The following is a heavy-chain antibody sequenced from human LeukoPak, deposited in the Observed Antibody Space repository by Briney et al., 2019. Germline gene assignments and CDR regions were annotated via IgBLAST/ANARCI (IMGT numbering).Heavy chain of an antibody. Sequence: GGSLRLSCSASGFTFSSYSMNWVRQARGKGLEWVSSISSSSKYIYYADSVKGRFTISRDNSKNTLYPQMNSLSAEDTAVYYCARDVSRDGYNCAYWGQGSLVTVSS. J-gene: IGHJ4*02. D-gene: IGHD5-24*01. CDR2: ISSSSKYI. CDR1: GFTFSSYS. CDR3: ARDVSRDGYNCAY. V-gene: IGHV3-21*01.